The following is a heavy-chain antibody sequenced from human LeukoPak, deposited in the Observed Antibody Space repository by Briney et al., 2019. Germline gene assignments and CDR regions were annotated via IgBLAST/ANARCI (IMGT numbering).Heavy chain of an antibody. Sequence: GGSLRLSCAASGFTVGTNYMSWVRQAPGKGLEWVSIIYSSGSTNYADSMKDRFTVSRDTSTNTIYLHINNVRVEDTAVYHCARTKYFSWFLDVWGRDTLLTVSS. CDR2: IYSSGST. D-gene: IGHD6-13*01. V-gene: IGHV3-66*01. J-gene: IGHJ2*01. CDR1: GFTVGTNY. CDR3: ARTKYFSWFLDV.